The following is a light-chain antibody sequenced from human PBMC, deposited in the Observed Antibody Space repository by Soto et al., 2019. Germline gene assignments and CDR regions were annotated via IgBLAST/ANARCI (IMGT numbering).Light chain of an antibody. Sequence: AIQMTQSPSSLSASVGDRVTISCRASQGIGNALGWYQQKPGKPPKVLIYGASSLQSGVPSRFSGSGSGTDFTLTISGLEPEDFAVYYCQHFGNSLWTFGQGTKVDI. V-gene: IGKV1-13*02. CDR3: QHFGNSLWT. CDR2: GAS. CDR1: QGIGNA. J-gene: IGKJ1*01.